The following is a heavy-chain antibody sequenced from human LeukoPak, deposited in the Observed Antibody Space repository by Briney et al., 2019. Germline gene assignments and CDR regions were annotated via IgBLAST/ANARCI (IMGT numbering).Heavy chain of an antibody. V-gene: IGHV3-48*04. CDR1: GFTFSSYS. Sequence: PGGSLRLSCAASGFTFSSYSMNWVRQAPGKGLEWVSYISSSSSTMYYADSVKGRFTISRDNAKNSLYLQMNSLRAEDTAVYYCAREYYDSSGYNYFDYWGQGTLVTVSS. J-gene: IGHJ4*02. CDR2: ISSSSSTM. D-gene: IGHD3-22*01. CDR3: AREYYDSSGYNYFDY.